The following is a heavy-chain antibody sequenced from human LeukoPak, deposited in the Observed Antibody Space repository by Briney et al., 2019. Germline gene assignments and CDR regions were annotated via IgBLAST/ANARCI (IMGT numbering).Heavy chain of an antibody. D-gene: IGHD5-12*01. CDR2: ISSSSSYI. CDR1: GFPFSSYR. J-gene: IGHJ4*02. Sequence: GGALMHACAAPGFPFSSYRMDWVRQAPGKGLEWVSSISSSSSYIYYADSVNGRFTISRDNAKNSLYLQMNSLRAEDTAVYYCARDPVATITPFDYWGQGTLVTVSS. CDR3: ARDPVATITPFDY. V-gene: IGHV3-21*01.